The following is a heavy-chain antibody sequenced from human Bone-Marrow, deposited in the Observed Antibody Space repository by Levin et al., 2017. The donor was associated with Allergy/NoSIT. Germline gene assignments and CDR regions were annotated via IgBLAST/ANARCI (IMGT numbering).Heavy chain of an antibody. D-gene: IGHD3-3*01. CDR3: ARSDFWRGMDV. V-gene: IGHV3-21*01. J-gene: IGHJ6*02. Sequence: GGSLRLSCAGSGFTLSSYTINWVRQAPGKGLEWISSFIPSGPSMYYADSVKGRFTISRDNAKNSLYLQMNSLRGEDTAVYYCARSDFWRGMDVWGQGTTVTVSS. CDR2: FIPSGPSM. CDR1: GFTLSSYT.